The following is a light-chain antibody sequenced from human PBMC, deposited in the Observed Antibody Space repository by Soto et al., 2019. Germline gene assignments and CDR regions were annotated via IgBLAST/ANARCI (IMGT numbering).Light chain of an antibody. CDR2: DAS. CDR3: QQYKSRRT. J-gene: IGKJ1*01. CDR1: QSISSW. Sequence: DIQMTQSPSTLSASVGDRVTITCRASQSISSWLAWYQQKPGKAPKLLIYDASSLESGVPSRFSGSGSGTEFTLTISSLQPDDSATYYCQQYKSRRTFGQGTKVDIK. V-gene: IGKV1-5*01.